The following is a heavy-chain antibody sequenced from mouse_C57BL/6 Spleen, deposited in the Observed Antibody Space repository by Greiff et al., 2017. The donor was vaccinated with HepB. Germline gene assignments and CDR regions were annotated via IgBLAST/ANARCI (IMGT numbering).Heavy chain of an antibody. CDR1: GYTFTDYE. Sequence: VQLQQSGAELVRPGASVTLSCKASGYTFTDYEMHWVKQTPVHGLEWIGAIDPETGGTAYNQKFKSKAILTADKSSSTAYMELRSLTSEDSAVYYCTRKGYGSRHWYFDVWGTGTTVTVSS. D-gene: IGHD1-1*01. CDR2: IDPETGGT. V-gene: IGHV1-15*01. J-gene: IGHJ1*03. CDR3: TRKGYGSRHWYFDV.